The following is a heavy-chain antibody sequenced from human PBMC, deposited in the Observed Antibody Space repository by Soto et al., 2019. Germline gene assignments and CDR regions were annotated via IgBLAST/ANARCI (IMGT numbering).Heavy chain of an antibody. CDR2: IFYTGST. J-gene: IGHJ5*02. D-gene: IGHD5-18*01. Sequence: QVQLQESGPGLVKPSETLSLTCTVSGGSISSYYWNWIRQPPGKGLEWIGYIFYTGSTNYNPSLKSRVTITLDTSKIQFSLKLSSVTAADTAVYYCASGEYSYAAWFDPWGQGTLVTVSS. CDR1: GGSISSYY. V-gene: IGHV4-59*01. CDR3: ASGEYSYAAWFDP.